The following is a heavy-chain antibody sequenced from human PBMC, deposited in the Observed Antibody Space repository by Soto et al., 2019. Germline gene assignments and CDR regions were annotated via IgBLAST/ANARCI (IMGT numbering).Heavy chain of an antibody. CDR3: ARDLRGRGSGRFDP. CDR2: IYYSGVT. Sequence: WTWIRLHPGLGLEWIGYIYYSGVTYYNPSLKTRVTISVDTSKKQFSLKLSSVTAADTAMYYCARDLRGRGSGRFDPWGQGTLVTVSS. D-gene: IGHD3-10*01. V-gene: IGHV4-31*02. J-gene: IGHJ5*02.